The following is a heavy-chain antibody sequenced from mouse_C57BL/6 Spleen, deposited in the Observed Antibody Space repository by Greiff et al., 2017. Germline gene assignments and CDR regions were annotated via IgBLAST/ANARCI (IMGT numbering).Heavy chain of an antibody. J-gene: IGHJ2*01. Sequence: QVQLQESGPELVKPGASVKISCKASGYAFSSSWMNWVKQRPGKGLEWIGRIYPGDGDTNYNGKFKGKATLTADKSSSTAYMQLSSLSSGDSAVYFCARALYDYYFDYWGQGTTLTVSS. CDR3: ARALYDYYFDY. CDR1: GYAFSSSW. CDR2: IYPGDGDT. V-gene: IGHV1-82*01. D-gene: IGHD2-3*01.